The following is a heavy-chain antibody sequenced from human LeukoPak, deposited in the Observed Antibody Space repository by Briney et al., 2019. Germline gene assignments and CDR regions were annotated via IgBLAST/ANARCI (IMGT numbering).Heavy chain of an antibody. CDR1: GGSISSYY. D-gene: IGHD3-22*01. CDR3: ASYDSSGYYGYFQH. J-gene: IGHJ1*01. Sequence: SETLSLTCTVSGGSISSYYWSWIRQPPGKGLEWIGYIYYSGSTNYNPSLKSRVTIPVDTSKNQFSLKLSSVTAADTAVYYCASYDSSGYYGYFQHWGQGTLVTVSS. V-gene: IGHV4-59*01. CDR2: IYYSGST.